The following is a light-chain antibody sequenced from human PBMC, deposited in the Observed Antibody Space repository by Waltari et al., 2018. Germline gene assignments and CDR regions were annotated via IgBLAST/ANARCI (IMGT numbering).Light chain of an antibody. CDR1: QNVLYSSNNKSF. V-gene: IGKV4-1*01. Sequence: DIVVTQSPDFLAVSLGARATFNCKSSQNVLYSSNNKSFIAWYQQKSGQPPRLLIYWAATRESGVPDRCSGSGSGTDFTRTISSLQAEDVAVYYCHQYHTVPWTFGQGTKVEIK. J-gene: IGKJ1*01. CDR2: WAA. CDR3: HQYHTVPWT.